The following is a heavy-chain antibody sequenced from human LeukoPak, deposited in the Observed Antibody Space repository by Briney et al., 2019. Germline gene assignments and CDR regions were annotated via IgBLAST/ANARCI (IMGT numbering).Heavy chain of an antibody. Sequence: GGSLRLSCAASGFTFSSYSMNWVRQAPGKGLEWVSSISSGSTYIHYAGSVKGRFTISRDNSKNTLYLQMNSLRAEDTAVYYCARAFDDGYNWPSFDYWGQGTLVTVSS. CDR2: ISSGSTYI. D-gene: IGHD5-24*01. J-gene: IGHJ4*02. CDR3: ARAFDDGYNWPSFDY. V-gene: IGHV3-21*01. CDR1: GFTFSSYS.